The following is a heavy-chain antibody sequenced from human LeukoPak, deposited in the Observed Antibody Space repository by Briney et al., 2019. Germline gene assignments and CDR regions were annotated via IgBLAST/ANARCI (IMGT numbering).Heavy chain of an antibody. CDR1: GFTFSSYS. CDR3: ARDGLGGATSDY. J-gene: IGHJ4*02. V-gene: IGHV3-21*01. D-gene: IGHD1-26*01. Sequence: GGALRLSCAASGFTFSSYSMNWVRPAPGKGLEWVSSISSSSSYIYYADSVKGRFTISRDNAKNSLYLQMNSLRAEDTAVYYCARDGLGGATSDYWGQGTLVTVSS. CDR2: ISSSSSYI.